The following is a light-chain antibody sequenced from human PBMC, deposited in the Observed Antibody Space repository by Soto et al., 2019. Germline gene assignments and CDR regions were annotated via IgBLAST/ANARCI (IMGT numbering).Light chain of an antibody. CDR2: EVS. Sequence: QSALTQPPSVSGSPGQSVTISCTGTSSDVGSYNRVSWYQQPPGTAPKLMIYEVSNRPSGVPDRFSGSKSGNTASLTISGLQAEDEADYYCCSSAGSYTFVFGTGTKVTVL. V-gene: IGLV2-18*02. J-gene: IGLJ1*01. CDR3: CSSAGSYTFV. CDR1: SSDVGSYNR.